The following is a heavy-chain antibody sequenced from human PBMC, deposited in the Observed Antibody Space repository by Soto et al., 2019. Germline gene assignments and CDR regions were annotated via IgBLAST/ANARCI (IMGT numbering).Heavy chain of an antibody. CDR1: GGSFSGYY. J-gene: IGHJ4*02. Sequence: SETLSLTCAVYGGSFSGYYWSWIRQPPGKGLEWIGEINHSGSTNYNPSLKSRVTISVDTSKNQFSLKLSSVTAADTAVYYCAILPRSVLRSFDWRHYFDYWGQGTMVTAPQ. CDR2: INHSGST. CDR3: AILPRSVLRSFDWRHYFDY. V-gene: IGHV4-34*01. D-gene: IGHD3-9*01.